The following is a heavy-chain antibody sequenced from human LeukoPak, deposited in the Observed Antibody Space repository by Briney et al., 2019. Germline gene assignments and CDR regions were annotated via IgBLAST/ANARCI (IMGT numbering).Heavy chain of an antibody. CDR3: AREGT. V-gene: IGHV4-61*02. CDR2: IYTSGST. J-gene: IGHJ5*02. Sequence: PSQTLSLTCTVSGGSISSGSYYWSWIRQPAGKGLEWIGRIYTSGSTNYNPSLKSRVTISVDTSKNQFSLKLSSVTAADTAVYYCAREGTWGQGILVTVSS. CDR1: GGSISSGSYY.